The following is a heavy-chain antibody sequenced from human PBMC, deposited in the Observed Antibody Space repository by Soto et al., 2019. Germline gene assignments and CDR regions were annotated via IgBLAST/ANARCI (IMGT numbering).Heavy chain of an antibody. V-gene: IGHV4-34*01. Sequence: SETLPLTCAVYGRSFSCYDRNWIRQPTGKGLEWIGEINHSGSTNYNPSLKSRVPISVDTSKNQFSLKLSSVTAADTAVYYCARDYDFWSGSNPRYYYGMDVWGQGTTVTVSS. D-gene: IGHD3-3*01. CDR2: INHSGST. CDR3: ARDYDFWSGSNPRYYYGMDV. CDR1: GRSFSCYD. J-gene: IGHJ6*02.